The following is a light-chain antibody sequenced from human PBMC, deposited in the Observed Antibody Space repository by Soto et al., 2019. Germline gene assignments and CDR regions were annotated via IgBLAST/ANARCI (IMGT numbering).Light chain of an antibody. CDR3: HYHGT. J-gene: IGKJ1*01. CDR1: QSVSSCH. V-gene: IGKV3-20*01. CDR2: SAS. Sequence: EVVLTQSPGTLSLSPGERATLSCRASQSVSSCHLAWYQQKPSNATRVLIYSASGMATGIPDRLSGSGSGTEFTLTMSKQEPEDYTEYYCHYHGTFGQGTKVDIK.